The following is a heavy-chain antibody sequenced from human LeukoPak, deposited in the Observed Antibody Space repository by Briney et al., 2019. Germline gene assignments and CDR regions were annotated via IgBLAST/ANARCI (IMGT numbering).Heavy chain of an antibody. CDR2: ISYDGSNK. CDR1: GFTFSSYA. D-gene: IGHD6-13*01. V-gene: IGHV3-30*04. CDR3: ARTHRAAGTTLLPY. J-gene: IGHJ4*02. Sequence: GRSLRLSCAASGFTFSSYAMHWVRQAPGKGLEWVAVISYDGSNKYYADSVKGRFTISRDNSKNTLYLQMNSLRAEDTAVYYCARTHRAAGTTLLPYWGQGTLVSVSS.